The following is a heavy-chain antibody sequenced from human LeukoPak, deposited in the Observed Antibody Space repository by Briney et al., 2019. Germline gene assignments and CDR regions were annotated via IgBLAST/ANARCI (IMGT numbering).Heavy chain of an antibody. J-gene: IGHJ4*02. CDR3: ATVGHSGYDWQTFDY. CDR2: FDPEDGET. CDR1: GYTLTELS. Sequence: ASVKVSCKVSGYTLTELSMHWVRQAPGKGLEWMGGFDPEDGETIYAQKFQGRVTMTEDTSTDTAYMELSSLRSEDTAVYYCATVGHSGYDWQTFDYWGQGTLVTVSS. V-gene: IGHV1-24*01. D-gene: IGHD5-12*01.